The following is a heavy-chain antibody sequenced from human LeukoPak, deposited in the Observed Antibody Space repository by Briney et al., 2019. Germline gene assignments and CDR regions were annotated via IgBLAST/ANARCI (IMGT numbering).Heavy chain of an antibody. CDR1: GYTLTELS. CDR2: FDPEDGET. V-gene: IGHV1-24*01. CDR3: ATVDDWGSPNSTWYSDL. D-gene: IGHD7-27*01. J-gene: IGHJ2*01. Sequence: ASVKVSCKVSGYTLTELSMHWVRQAPGKGLEWMGGFDPEDGETIYAQKFQGRVTMTEDTSTDTAYMELSSLRSEDTAVYYCATVDDWGSPNSTWYSDLWGRGTLVTVSS.